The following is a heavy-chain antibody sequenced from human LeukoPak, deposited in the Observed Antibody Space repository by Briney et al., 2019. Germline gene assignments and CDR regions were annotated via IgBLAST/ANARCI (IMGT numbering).Heavy chain of an antibody. CDR3: AGYYGTGYYYYYMNV. CDR1: GFTFSSYA. CDR2: ISGSGGST. Sequence: GGSLRLSCAASGFTFSSYAMSWVRQAPGKGLEWVSAISGSGGSTYYADSVKGRFTISRDNYKNTLYLQMNSLRAEDTAVYYCAGYYGTGYYYYYMNVWGKGTTVTVSS. D-gene: IGHD3-10*01. J-gene: IGHJ6*03. V-gene: IGHV3-23*01.